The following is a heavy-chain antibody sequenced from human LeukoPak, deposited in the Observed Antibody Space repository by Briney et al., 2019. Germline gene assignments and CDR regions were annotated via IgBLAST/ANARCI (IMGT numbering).Heavy chain of an antibody. Sequence: PGGSLRLSCAASGFTFSSYGMHRVRQAPGKGLEWVAVIWYDGSNKYYADSVKGRFTISRDNSKNTLYLQMNSLRAEDTAVYYCAKDHYYDSSGYYLPAFDYWGQGTLVTVSS. CDR1: GFTFSSYG. CDR3: AKDHYYDSSGYYLPAFDY. D-gene: IGHD3-22*01. V-gene: IGHV3-33*06. J-gene: IGHJ4*02. CDR2: IWYDGSNK.